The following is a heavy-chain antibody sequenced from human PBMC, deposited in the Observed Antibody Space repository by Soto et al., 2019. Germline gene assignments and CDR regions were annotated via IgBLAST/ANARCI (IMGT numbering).Heavy chain of an antibody. J-gene: IGHJ4*01. CDR2: IDGDGSNI. CDR1: GFSFSNNW. CDR3: VRHSHGDD. V-gene: IGHV3-74*01. Sequence: EVQLVESGGGLVQPGGSLRLSCAASGFSFSNNWMHWVRQAPGKGLVWVARIDGDGSNIGYSASVRGRFTISRDNAKSTLYLPMNCLVGDDTALYYCVRHSHGDDWGQGTMVTVSP. D-gene: IGHD1-26*01.